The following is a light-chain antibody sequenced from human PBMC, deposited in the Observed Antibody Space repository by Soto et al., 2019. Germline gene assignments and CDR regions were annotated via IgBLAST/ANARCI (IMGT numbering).Light chain of an antibody. Sequence: SYELTQPPSVSVSPGQTARITCSGDALPKQYAYWYQQKPGQAPVLVIYKDSERPSGIPERFSGSSSWTTVTLTISGVQAEDEADYYCQSAHNSGTSRVFGTGTKVTVL. CDR2: KDS. CDR1: ALPKQY. J-gene: IGLJ1*01. V-gene: IGLV3-25*02. CDR3: QSAHNSGTSRV.